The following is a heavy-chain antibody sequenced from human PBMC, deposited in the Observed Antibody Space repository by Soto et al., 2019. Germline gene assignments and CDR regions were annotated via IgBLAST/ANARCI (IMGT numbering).Heavy chain of an antibody. CDR2: IKGDGTTT. Sequence: EVQLVESGGGLVQFGGSLRLSCAASGFTFSSYWRHWVRQVQGKGLVWVSRIKGDGTTTGYADCVKGRFTISRDNVKNTVYLKMNSLGAEDTAVYYCARGLSGYYGFDYWGQGPLVPVSS. CDR3: ARGLSGYYGFDY. J-gene: IGHJ4*02. D-gene: IGHD5-12*01. V-gene: IGHV3-74*01. CDR1: GFTFSSYW.